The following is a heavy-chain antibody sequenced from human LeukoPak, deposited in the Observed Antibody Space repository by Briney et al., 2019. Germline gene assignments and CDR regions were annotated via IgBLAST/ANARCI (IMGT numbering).Heavy chain of an antibody. CDR2: IKRDGSEK. D-gene: IGHD2-15*01. Sequence: GGSLRLSCAASGFTFNSYWMNWVRQAPGKGLEWVANIKRDGSEKYYVDSVKGRFTISRDNAKNSLELQMNSLRVEDTAMYYCTTRSPARYCSDGACYSSADYWGQGTLVTVSS. V-gene: IGHV3-7*03. CDR1: GFTFNSYW. CDR3: TTRSPARYCSDGACYSSADY. J-gene: IGHJ4*02.